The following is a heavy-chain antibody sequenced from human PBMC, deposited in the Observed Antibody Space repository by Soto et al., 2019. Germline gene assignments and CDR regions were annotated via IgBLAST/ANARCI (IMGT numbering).Heavy chain of an antibody. V-gene: IGHV4-59*01. D-gene: IGHD1-20*01. CDR1: GGSLSPYY. CDR2: IWFSGTS. Sequence: QVQLQESGPGLVKPSETLSLTCTVSGGSLSPYYWSWVRQPPGKGLEWIGFIWFSGTSTYNPSLRGRVTRAVDTSKNHLSLAMKSVTAADTAVYYCARESSGNHNHNWFDPWGLGTLVTVSA. CDR3: ARESSGNHNHNWFDP. J-gene: IGHJ5*02.